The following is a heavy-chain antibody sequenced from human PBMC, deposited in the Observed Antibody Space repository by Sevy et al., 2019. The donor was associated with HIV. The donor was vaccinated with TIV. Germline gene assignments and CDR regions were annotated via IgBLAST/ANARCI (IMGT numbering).Heavy chain of an antibody. J-gene: IGHJ2*01. CDR1: GYTFTSYG. V-gene: IGHV1-18*01. CDR3: ARDHRVTATGTPGYFDL. CDR2: ISAYNGDT. Sequence: ASVKVSCKASGYTFTSYGISWVRQAPGQGLEWMGWISAYNGDTNYAQKLQGRVTMTTDTSTTTAYMELRSLRSDDTAVYSCARDHRVTATGTPGYFDLWGRGTLVTVSS. D-gene: IGHD6-13*01.